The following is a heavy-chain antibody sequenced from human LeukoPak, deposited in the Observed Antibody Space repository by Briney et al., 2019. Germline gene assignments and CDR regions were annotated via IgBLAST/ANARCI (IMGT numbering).Heavy chain of an antibody. CDR2: MNSGPI. V-gene: IGHV3-21*01. CDR3: ARDTYYYDTSGYYINDL. J-gene: IGHJ5*02. D-gene: IGHD3-22*01. Sequence: GGSLRLSCAASGFTFSGYSMNWVRQAPGKGLEWVASMNSGPIYYADSVKGRFTISRDNAKNSLYLQMNSLRAEDTAVYFCARDTYYYDTSGYYINDLWGQGTPVTVSS. CDR1: GFTFSGYS.